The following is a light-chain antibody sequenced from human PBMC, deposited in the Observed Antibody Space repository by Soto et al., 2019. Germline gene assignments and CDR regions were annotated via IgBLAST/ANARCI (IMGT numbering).Light chain of an antibody. CDR2: AAS. CDR3: QQSYSTPWT. J-gene: IGKJ1*01. Sequence: DIPMTQSPSSLSASVGDRVNITCRASQSIRSYLNWYQQKPGKAPKLLIYAASSLQSGVPSRFSGSGSGTDFTLTISSLQPEDFATYYCQQSYSTPWTFGQGTKVEIK. CDR1: QSIRSY. V-gene: IGKV1-39*01.